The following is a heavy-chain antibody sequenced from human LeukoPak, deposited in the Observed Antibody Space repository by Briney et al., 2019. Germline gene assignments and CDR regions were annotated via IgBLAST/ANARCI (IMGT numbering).Heavy chain of an antibody. J-gene: IGHJ6*03. CDR2: IYYSGST. D-gene: IGHD3-3*01. CDR3: ARAFWSGYYVYYYYMDV. CDR1: GGSISSHY. V-gene: IGHV4-59*11. Sequence: SETLSLTCTVSGGSISSHYWSWIRQPPGKGLEWIGYIYYSGSTNYNPSLKSRATISVDTSKNQFSLKLSSVTAADTAVYYCARAFWSGYYVYYYYMDVWGKGTTVTVSS.